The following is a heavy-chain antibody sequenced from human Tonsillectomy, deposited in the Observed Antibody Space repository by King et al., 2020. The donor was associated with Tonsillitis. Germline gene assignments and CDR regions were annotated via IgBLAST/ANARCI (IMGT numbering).Heavy chain of an antibody. J-gene: IGHJ4*02. Sequence: VQLVESGGGLVQPGGSLRLSCAASGFTFSSYAMSWVRQAPGKGLEWVSGISTSGGNTYYADSVKGRFTISRDNSKNTLYLQMNSLRADDTAVYYCAKVRFGGWEYYFDYWGQGTLVTVSS. CDR1: GFTFSSYA. D-gene: IGHD6-19*01. CDR2: ISTSGGNT. CDR3: AKVRFGGWEYYFDY. V-gene: IGHV3-23*04.